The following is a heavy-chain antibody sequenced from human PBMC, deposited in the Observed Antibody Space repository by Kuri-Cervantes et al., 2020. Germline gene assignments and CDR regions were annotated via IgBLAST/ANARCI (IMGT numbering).Heavy chain of an antibody. CDR3: AKDLYSGSYHSDAFDI. D-gene: IGHD1-26*01. Sequence: GGSLRLSCAASGFTFSNYGMHWVRQAPGKGLEWVAVISYDGSNKYYADSVKGRFTISRDNSKNTLYLQMNSLRAEDTAVYYCAKDLYSGSYHSDAFDIWGQGTMVTVSS. V-gene: IGHV3-30*18. CDR1: GFTFSNYG. CDR2: ISYDGSNK. J-gene: IGHJ3*02.